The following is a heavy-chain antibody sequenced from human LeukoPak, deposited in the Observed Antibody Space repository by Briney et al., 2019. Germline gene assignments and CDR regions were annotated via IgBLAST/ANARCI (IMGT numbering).Heavy chain of an antibody. J-gene: IGHJ4*02. CDR1: GFTFSSYE. V-gene: IGHV3-30*03. CDR2: ISYDGSNK. CDR3: AREYFIQYYYGSGSYSQYPPDY. Sequence: GGSLRLSCAASGFTFSSYEMNWVRQAPGKGLEWVAVISYDGSNKYYADSVKGRFTISRDNSKNTLYLQMNSLRAEDTAVYYCAREYFIQYYYGSGSYSQYPPDYWGQGTLVTVSS. D-gene: IGHD3-10*01.